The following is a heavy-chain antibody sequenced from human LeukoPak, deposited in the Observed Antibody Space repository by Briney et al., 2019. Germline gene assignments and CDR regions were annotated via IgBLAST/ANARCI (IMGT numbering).Heavy chain of an antibody. D-gene: IGHD6-6*01. J-gene: IGHJ4*02. CDR2: IYPGDSDT. V-gene: IGHV5-51*01. CDR1: GYSFNTYW. CDR3: ARLSRDNIAASGYYDY. Sequence: GESLKISCKGSGYSFNTYWIGWVRQMPGKGLEWMGIIYPGDSDTRYSTSFQGQVTISADKSISTAYLQWSSLKASDTAMYYCARLSRDNIAASGYYDYWGQGTLVTVFS.